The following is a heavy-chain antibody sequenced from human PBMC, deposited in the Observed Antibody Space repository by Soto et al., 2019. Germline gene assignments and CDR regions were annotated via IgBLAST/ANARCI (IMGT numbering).Heavy chain of an antibody. CDR3: ARHPSAYYDS. CDR2: IDYSGTT. Sequence: SETLSLTCTVSGGSINTNGYYWAWIRQPPGKGLEWIGSIDYSGTTYYNSSLKSRVIISSDMSKNQFSLRLTSVTAADTAVYSCARHPSAYYDSWGQGTLVTVSS. V-gene: IGHV4-39*01. CDR1: GGSINTNGYY. J-gene: IGHJ5*02. D-gene: IGHD3-16*01.